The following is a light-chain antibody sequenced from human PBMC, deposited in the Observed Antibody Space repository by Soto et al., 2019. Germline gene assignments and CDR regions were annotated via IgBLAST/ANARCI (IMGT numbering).Light chain of an antibody. CDR1: XXAVTSGHY. CDR2: DTS. Sequence: QAVVTQEPSLTVSPGGTXTXXXXXXXXAVTSGHYPYWFQQKPGQAPRTLIYDTSNKHSWTPARFSGSLLGGKAALTLSGAQPEDEAEYYCLLSYSGARVFGGGTKLTVL. CDR3: LLSYSGARV. J-gene: IGLJ2*01. V-gene: IGLV7-46*01.